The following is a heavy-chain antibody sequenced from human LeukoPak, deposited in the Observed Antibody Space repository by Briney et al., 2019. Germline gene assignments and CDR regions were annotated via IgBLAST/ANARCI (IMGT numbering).Heavy chain of an antibody. CDR3: GRDLNWGAFDI. CDR2: ISGSGGST. Sequence: QAGGSLRCYGAASGFTCSSYAMSWVRQAPGKGLEWGSAISGSGGSTDYADSVKGRFTISRDNSRNTVLLQMNSLTAEDTAVYYCGRDLNWGAFDIRGLGAMVTVSS. D-gene: IGHD7-27*01. V-gene: IGHV3-23*01. J-gene: IGHJ3*02. CDR1: GFTCSSYA.